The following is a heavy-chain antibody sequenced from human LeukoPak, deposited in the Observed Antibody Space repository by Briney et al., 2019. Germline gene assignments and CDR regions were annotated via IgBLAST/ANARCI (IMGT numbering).Heavy chain of an antibody. J-gene: IGHJ4*02. CDR1: GFIPSSYA. CDR2: ISYDGSNK. CDR3: ARDQAGYFDY. Sequence: PGGSLRLSCAASGFIPSSYAMHSVCQAPGKGLEWVAVISYDGSNKYYADSVKGRFTISRDNSKNTLYLQMNSLRAEDTAVYYCARDQAGYFDYWGQGTLVTVSS. D-gene: IGHD3-10*01. V-gene: IGHV3-30*04.